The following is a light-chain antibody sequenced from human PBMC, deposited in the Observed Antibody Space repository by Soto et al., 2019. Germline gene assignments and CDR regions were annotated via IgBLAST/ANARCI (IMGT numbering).Light chain of an antibody. Sequence: QSALTQPPSASGSPGQSVTISYTGTGSDIGGYNFVSWYQQHPGKVPKLIIYEVNKRPSGVPDRFSGSKSGNTASLTVSGLQADDEADYYCSSYAGTNNRYVFGTGTKLTVL. V-gene: IGLV2-8*01. J-gene: IGLJ1*01. CDR3: SSYAGTNNRYV. CDR1: GSDIGGYNF. CDR2: EVN.